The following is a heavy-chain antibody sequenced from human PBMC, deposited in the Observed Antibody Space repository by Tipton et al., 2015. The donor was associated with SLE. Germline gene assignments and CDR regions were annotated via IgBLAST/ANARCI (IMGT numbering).Heavy chain of an antibody. CDR1: GYNFKFYG. J-gene: IGHJ4*02. D-gene: IGHD3-3*01. V-gene: IGHV1-18*01. CDR3: ARGAAGRFLQWSIDY. Sequence: QVQLVQSGAEVKKPGASVKVSCRSSGYNFKFYGISWVRQAPGQGLEWMGWISVYNGKTDYALKVQDRVTMTTDTSTDTAYMELRSLTADDTAVYYCARGAAGRFLQWSIDYWGQRTLVTVSS. CDR2: ISVYNGKT.